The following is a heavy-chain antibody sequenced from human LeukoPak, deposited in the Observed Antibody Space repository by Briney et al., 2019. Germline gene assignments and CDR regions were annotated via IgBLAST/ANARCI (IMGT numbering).Heavy chain of an antibody. CDR3: AKDRRYDSSGYLYYYYYYYMDV. V-gene: IGHV3-30*18. CDR2: ISYDGSNK. J-gene: IGHJ6*03. D-gene: IGHD3-22*01. Sequence: GGSLRLSCAASGFTFSSYGMHWVRQAPGKGLEWVAVISYDGSNKYYADSVKGRFAISRDNSKNTLYLQMNSLRAEDTAVYYCAKDRRYDSSGYLYYYYYYYMDVWAKGPRSPSP. CDR1: GFTFSSYG.